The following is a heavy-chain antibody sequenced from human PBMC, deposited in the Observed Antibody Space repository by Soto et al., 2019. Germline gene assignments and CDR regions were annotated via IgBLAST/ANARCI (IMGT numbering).Heavy chain of an antibody. V-gene: IGHV3-48*01. CDR3: AGDLAGGIPDD. D-gene: IGHD6-13*01. Sequence: EVQLVESGGGLVQPGGSLRLSCVASGFTLSRYSMNWVRQAPGKGLEWVSYISRSSSTIYYADLKGRFTISRDNAENSLYLQMNSLRAEDTAVYFCAGDLAGGIPDDWGQGTRVTVSS. CDR2: ISRSSSTI. CDR1: GFTLSRYS. J-gene: IGHJ4*02.